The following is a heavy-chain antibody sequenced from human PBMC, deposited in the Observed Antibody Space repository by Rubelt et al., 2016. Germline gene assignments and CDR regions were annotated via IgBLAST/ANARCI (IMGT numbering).Heavy chain of an antibody. D-gene: IGHD3-16*02. Sequence: QLQLQESGPGLVKPSETLSLTCTVSGGSISSSSYYWGWIRQPPGKGLEWIGSIYYSGSPYYNPSLKSRVTMSGDMSRTRLSRELGLVTAADTAVYYGARHGAYEYVWGSYRYAAFDIWGQGTMVTVSS. J-gene: IGHJ3*02. CDR2: IYYSGSP. CDR1: GGSISSSSYY. V-gene: IGHV4-39*01. CDR3: ARHGAYEYVWGSYRYAAFDI.